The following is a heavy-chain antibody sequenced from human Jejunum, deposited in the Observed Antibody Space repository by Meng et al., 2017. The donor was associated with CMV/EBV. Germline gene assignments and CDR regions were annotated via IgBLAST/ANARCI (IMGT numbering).Heavy chain of an antibody. Sequence: YTFTAYYMHWVRQAPGQGLEWMGWIYPSSGGTNYAQKFQGRVTMTRDTSISTAYMELSSLTSDDTAVYYCARDLRFLGRSYGMDVWGQGTTVTVSS. CDR1: YTFTAYY. J-gene: IGHJ6*02. CDR2: IYPSSGGT. D-gene: IGHD3-3*01. V-gene: IGHV1-2*02. CDR3: ARDLRFLGRSYGMDV.